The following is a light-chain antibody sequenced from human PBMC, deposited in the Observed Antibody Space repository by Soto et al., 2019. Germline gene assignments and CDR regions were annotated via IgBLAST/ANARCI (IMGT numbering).Light chain of an antibody. J-gene: IGKJ2*01. CDR1: QAISSW. CDR3: QQANSFPYT. CDR2: AAS. Sequence: DIQMTQSPSSVSASGGDRVTITCRASQAISSWLAWYQQKPGKAPKLLIYAASTLQSGVPSRFSGSGSGTEFTLTISSLQHEDFATYYCQQANSFPYTFGQGTKLEIK. V-gene: IGKV1-12*01.